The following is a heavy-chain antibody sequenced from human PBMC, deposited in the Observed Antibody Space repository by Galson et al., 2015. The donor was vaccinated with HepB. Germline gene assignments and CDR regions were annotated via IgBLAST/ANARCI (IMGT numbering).Heavy chain of an antibody. J-gene: IGHJ5*02. D-gene: IGHD6-19*01. CDR3: ARRGPQSASIAVAGTRVYWFDP. Sequence: QSGAEVKKPGESLRISCKGSGYSFTSYWISWVRQMPGKGLEWMGRIDPSDSYTNYSPSFQGHVTISADKSISTAYLQWSSLKASDTAMYYCARRGPQSASIAVAGTRVYWFDPWGQGTLVTVSS. CDR2: IDPSDSYT. V-gene: IGHV5-10-1*01. CDR1: GYSFTSYW.